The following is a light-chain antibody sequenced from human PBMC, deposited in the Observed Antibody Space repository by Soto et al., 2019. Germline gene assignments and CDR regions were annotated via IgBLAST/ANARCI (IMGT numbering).Light chain of an antibody. Sequence: DIQMTQSPSTLSASLGDRVTITCRASQSVSIWLAWYQQKPGKAPKLLIHKAFTLENGVPSRFSGSGSGKNFSLTMCSLQTDDFETYYGHQYDIYPVNFGGGIKVEIK. CDR2: KAF. V-gene: IGKV1-5*03. CDR1: QSVSIW. CDR3: HQYDIYPVN. J-gene: IGKJ4*01.